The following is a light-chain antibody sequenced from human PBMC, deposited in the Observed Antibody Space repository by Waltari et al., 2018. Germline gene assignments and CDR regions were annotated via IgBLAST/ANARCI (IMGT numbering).Light chain of an antibody. CDR2: DVT. CDR3: ASYTTANTVL. Sequence: QSALAQPASVSGSPCQSITISCTGTSSDIGPYNFVPWYQHPPGKAPKLMIYDVTRWPSGVSNRFSGSKSGNTASLTISGLQAEDEADYYCASYTTANTVLFGGGTWVTVL. V-gene: IGLV2-14*03. J-gene: IGLJ2*01. CDR1: SSDIGPYNF.